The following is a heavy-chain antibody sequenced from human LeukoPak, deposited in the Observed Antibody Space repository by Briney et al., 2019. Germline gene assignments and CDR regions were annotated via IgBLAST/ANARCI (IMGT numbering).Heavy chain of an antibody. V-gene: IGHV1-8*01. J-gene: IGHJ3*02. CDR1: GYTFTSYD. CDR3: ARRYCSSTSCYKDAFDI. D-gene: IGHD2-2*02. Sequence: ASVKVSCKASGYTFTSYDINWVRQATGQGLEWMGWMNPNSGNTGYAQKFQGRGTMTRNTSISTAYMELSSLRSEDTAVYYCARRYCSSTSCYKDAFDIWGQGTMVTVSS. CDR2: MNPNSGNT.